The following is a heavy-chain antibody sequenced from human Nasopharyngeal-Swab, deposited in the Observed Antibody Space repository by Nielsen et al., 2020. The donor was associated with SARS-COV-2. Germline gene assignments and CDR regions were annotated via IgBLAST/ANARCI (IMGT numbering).Heavy chain of an antibody. CDR2: IYPYDSDI. V-gene: IGHV5-51*01. CDR1: GYTFTNYW. CDR3: ARHRGATVIPDIDY. Sequence: GESLKISCQGSGYTFTNYWIGWVRQMPGRGLEWMGVIYPYDSDIRYSPSFRGQVTISADKSINTAYLQWSSLKASDTAVYYCARHRGATVIPDIDYWGPGSLVTVSS. D-gene: IGHD2-21*01. J-gene: IGHJ4*02.